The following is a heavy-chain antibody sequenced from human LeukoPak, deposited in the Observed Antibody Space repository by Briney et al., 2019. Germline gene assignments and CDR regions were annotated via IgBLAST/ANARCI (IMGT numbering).Heavy chain of an antibody. Sequence: GGSLRLSCAASGFTFSSYSMNWVRQAPGKGLEWVSYISSSSSTIYCADSVKSRFTISRDNAKNSLYLQMNSLRAEDTAVYYCARAKSVVIFAFDIWGQGTMVTVSS. CDR2: ISSSSSTI. V-gene: IGHV3-48*01. CDR3: ARAKSVVIFAFDI. D-gene: IGHD3-22*01. J-gene: IGHJ3*02. CDR1: GFTFSSYS.